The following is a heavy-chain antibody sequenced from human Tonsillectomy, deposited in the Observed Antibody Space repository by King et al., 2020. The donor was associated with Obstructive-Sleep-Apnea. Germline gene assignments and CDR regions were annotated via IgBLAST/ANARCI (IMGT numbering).Heavy chain of an antibody. Sequence: QLVQSGAEVKKPGSSVKVSCKASGGTFSSYAISWVRQAPGQGLEWMGGIIPIFGTANYAQKFQGRVTITADESTSTAYMELSSLRSEDTDVYYCARAITPYDILTGYYKSYYYYGMDVWGQGTTVTVSS. J-gene: IGHJ6*02. CDR3: ARAITPYDILTGYYKSYYYYGMDV. CDR2: IIPIFGTA. CDR1: GGTFSSYA. V-gene: IGHV1-69*01. D-gene: IGHD3-9*01.